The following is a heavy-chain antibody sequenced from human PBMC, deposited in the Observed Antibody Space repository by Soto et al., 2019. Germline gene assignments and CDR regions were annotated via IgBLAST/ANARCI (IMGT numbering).Heavy chain of an antibody. V-gene: IGHV4-4*02. CDR3: ARDRSGVVTTENWFDP. J-gene: IGHJ5*02. D-gene: IGHD2-15*01. Sequence: PSETLSLTCAVSGGSISSSNWWSWVRQPPGKGLEWIGEIYHSGSTNYNPSLKSRVTISVDKSKNQFSLKLSSVTAADTAVYYCARDRSGVVTTENWFDPWGQGTLVTVSS. CDR1: GGSISSSNW. CDR2: IYHSGST.